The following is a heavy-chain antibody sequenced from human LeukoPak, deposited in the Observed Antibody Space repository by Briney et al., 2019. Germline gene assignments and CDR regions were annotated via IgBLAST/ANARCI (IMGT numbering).Heavy chain of an antibody. D-gene: IGHD3-10*01. J-gene: IGHJ6*02. CDR2: IYYSGGT. CDR3: ARGLMVVRGVTSRYYYYGMDV. V-gene: IGHV4-59*11. CDR1: GDSTSSHY. Sequence: PVTLCLTRTVSGDSTSSHYWYCSLDPPAKGLEYMSYIYYSGGTDYNPSLTSRVTISLDTSKHQFSLKLSSVTAADTAVYYCARGLMVVRGVTSRYYYYGMDVWGQGTTVTVSS.